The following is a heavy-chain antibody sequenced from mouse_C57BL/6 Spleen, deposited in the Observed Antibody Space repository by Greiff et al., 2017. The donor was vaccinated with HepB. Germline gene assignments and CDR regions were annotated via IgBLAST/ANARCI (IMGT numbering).Heavy chain of an antibody. D-gene: IGHD1-1*01. Sequence: EVQLQQSGAELVRPGASVKLSCTASGFNIKDDYMHWVKQRPEQGLEWIGWIDPENGDTEYASKFQGQATITADTSSHTAYLQLSSLTSEDTAVYYCTTDYGSSPDWYFDVWGTGTTVTVSS. CDR2: IDPENGDT. CDR3: TTDYGSSPDWYFDV. CDR1: GFNIKDDY. J-gene: IGHJ1*03. V-gene: IGHV14-4*01.